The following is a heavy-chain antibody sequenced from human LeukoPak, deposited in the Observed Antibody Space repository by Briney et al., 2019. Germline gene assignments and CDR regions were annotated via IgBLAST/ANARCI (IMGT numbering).Heavy chain of an antibody. Sequence: GESLKISCKGSGYSFTSYWIGWVRQMPGKGLEWTGIIYPGDSDTRYSPSFQGQVTISADKSISTAYLQWSSLKASDTAMYYCARHRYYDSSGFDAFDIWGQGTMVTVSS. CDR3: ARHRYYDSSGFDAFDI. V-gene: IGHV5-51*01. CDR1: GYSFTSYW. J-gene: IGHJ3*02. D-gene: IGHD3-22*01. CDR2: IYPGDSDT.